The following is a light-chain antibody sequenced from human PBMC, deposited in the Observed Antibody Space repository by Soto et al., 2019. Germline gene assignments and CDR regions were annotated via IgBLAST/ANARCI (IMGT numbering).Light chain of an antibody. J-gene: IGLJ2*01. CDR3: SSYTSSKTLV. V-gene: IGLV2-14*03. Sequence: QSVLTQPASVSGSPGQSITISCTGTSSDIGGYNYVSWYQQHPGKAPKLIIYDVSNRPSGVSNRFSGSKSGNTASLAISGLQVEDEADYYCSSYTSSKTLVFGGGTQLTVL. CDR1: SSDIGGYNY. CDR2: DVS.